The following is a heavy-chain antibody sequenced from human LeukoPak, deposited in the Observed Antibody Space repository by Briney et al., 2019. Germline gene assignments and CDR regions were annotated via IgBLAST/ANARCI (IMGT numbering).Heavy chain of an antibody. D-gene: IGHD3-3*01. V-gene: IGHV1-18*01. J-gene: IGHJ4*02. Sequence: GASVKVFWKASWNTFTNYGISLGRQAPGQGLEWMGWISAYSGNTNYAQNLQGRVTMTTDTSTSTAYMELRSLRSDDTAVYYCARAPDDYDFWSGPFDYWGRGTLVTVSS. CDR1: WNTFTNYG. CDR2: ISAYSGNT. CDR3: ARAPDDYDFWSGPFDY.